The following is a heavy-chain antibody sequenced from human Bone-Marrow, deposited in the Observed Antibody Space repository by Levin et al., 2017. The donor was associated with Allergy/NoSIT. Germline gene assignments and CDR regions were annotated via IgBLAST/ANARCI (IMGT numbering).Heavy chain of an antibody. J-gene: IGHJ6*02. D-gene: IGHD1-26*01. V-gene: IGHV3-33*01. CDR2: IWYGGNNR. Sequence: GESLKISCAASGFSVSRYGMHWVRQPPGKGLEGVAVIWYGGNNRQYADSVKGRFIVSGENSKNTVYLEMNSLGADDTGVYYCARDRWEVLSDYYGMDVWGPGTTVTVSS. CDR3: ARDRWEVLSDYYGMDV. CDR1: GFSVSRYG.